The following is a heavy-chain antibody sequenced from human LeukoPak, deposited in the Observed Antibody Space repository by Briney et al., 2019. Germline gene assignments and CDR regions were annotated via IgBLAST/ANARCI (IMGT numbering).Heavy chain of an antibody. CDR2: IWYDGSNK. CDR1: GFTFSSYG. V-gene: IGHV3-30*19. CDR3: ARDHRRGYYYDSSGYYYFDY. J-gene: IGHJ4*02. D-gene: IGHD3-22*01. Sequence: GGSLRLSCAASGFTFSSYGMHWVRQAPGKGLEWVAVIWYDGSNKYYADSVKGRFTISRDNSKNTLYLQMNSLRAEDTAVYYCARDHRRGYYYDSSGYYYFDYWGQGTLVTVSS.